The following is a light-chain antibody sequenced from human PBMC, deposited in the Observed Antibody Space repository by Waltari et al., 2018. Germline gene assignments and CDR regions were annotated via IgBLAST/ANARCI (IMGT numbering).Light chain of an antibody. CDR1: QSVLYRSNNKNY. Sequence: DIVVTQSPASLSVSLGERATINCQSSQSVLYRSNNKNYLAWYQQKPGQPPKLLIYWASTRESGVPDRFSGSGSGTDFTLTISSLQAEDVAVYYCQQYYSTIFTFGPGTKVDIK. CDR3: QQYYSTIFT. J-gene: IGKJ3*01. CDR2: WAS. V-gene: IGKV4-1*01.